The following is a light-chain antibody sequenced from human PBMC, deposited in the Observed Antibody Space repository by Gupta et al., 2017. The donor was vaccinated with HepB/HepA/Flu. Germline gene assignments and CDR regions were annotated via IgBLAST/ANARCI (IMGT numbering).Light chain of an antibody. CDR3: AQGTHWPFT. CDR2: EVS. CDR1: QSLVYSDGNTY. J-gene: IGKJ3*01. V-gene: IGKV2-30*01. Sequence: DVVMTQSPLSLPVTLGQPASLSCGSSQSLVYSDGNTYLSWFQQRPGQSPRRLIYEVSNRDSGVPDRFSGSGSGTDFTLKISRVEAEDVGVYYCAQGTHWPFTFGPGTKVEIK.